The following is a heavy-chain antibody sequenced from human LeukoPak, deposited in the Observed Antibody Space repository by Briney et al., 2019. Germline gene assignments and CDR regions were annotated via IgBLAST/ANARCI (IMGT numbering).Heavy chain of an antibody. CDR3: ARDLKGRVLLWFGELSPPV. D-gene: IGHD3-10*01. J-gene: IGHJ4*02. Sequence: GGSLRLSCAASGFTFSSYWMSWVRQAPGKGLEWVANIKQDGSEKYYVDSVKGRFTISRDNAKNSLYLQMNSLRAEDTAVYYCARDLKGRVLLWFGELSPPVWGQGTLVTVSS. CDR2: IKQDGSEK. CDR1: GFTFSSYW. V-gene: IGHV3-7*01.